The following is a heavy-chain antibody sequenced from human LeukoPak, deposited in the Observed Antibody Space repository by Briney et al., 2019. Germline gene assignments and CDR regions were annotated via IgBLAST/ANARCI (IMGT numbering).Heavy chain of an antibody. Sequence: GGSLRLSCAASGFTFSSYAMSWVRQAPGKGLEWVSAISGSGGSTYYADSVKGRFTISKDNSKNTLYLQMNSLRAEDTAVYYCAKEPLSGYSSSWFRGGDWFDPWGQGTLVTVSS. V-gene: IGHV3-23*01. CDR3: AKEPLSGYSSSWFRGGDWFDP. CDR1: GFTFSSYA. J-gene: IGHJ5*02. D-gene: IGHD6-13*01. CDR2: ISGSGGST.